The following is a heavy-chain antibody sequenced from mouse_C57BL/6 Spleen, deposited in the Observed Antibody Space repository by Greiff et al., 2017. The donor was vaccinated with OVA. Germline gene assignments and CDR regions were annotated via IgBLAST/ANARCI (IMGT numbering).Heavy chain of an antibody. CDR1: GYTFTSYW. V-gene: IGHV1-50*01. D-gene: IGHD2-4*01. CDR3: ARRTYDYEWYFDV. J-gene: IGHJ1*03. CDR2: IDPSDSYT. Sequence: QVQLQQPGAELVKPGASVKLSCKASGYTFTSYWMQWVKQRPGQGLEWIGEIDPSDSYTNYNQKFKGKATLTVDTSSSTAYMQLSSLTSEDSAVYYCARRTYDYEWYFDVWGTGTTVTVSS.